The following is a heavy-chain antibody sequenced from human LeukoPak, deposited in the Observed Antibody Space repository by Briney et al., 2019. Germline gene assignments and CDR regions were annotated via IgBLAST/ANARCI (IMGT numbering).Heavy chain of an antibody. CDR3: ARGKRIAGILDV. D-gene: IGHD1-26*01. CDR1: GGSFSGYY. V-gene: IGHV4-34*01. Sequence: SETLSLTCAVYGGSFSGYYWSWIRQPPGKGLEWTGEINHSGSTNYNPSLKSRVTISVDTSKNQFSLKLSSVTAADTAVYYCARGKRIAGILDVWGKGTTVTVSS. CDR2: INHSGST. J-gene: IGHJ6*04.